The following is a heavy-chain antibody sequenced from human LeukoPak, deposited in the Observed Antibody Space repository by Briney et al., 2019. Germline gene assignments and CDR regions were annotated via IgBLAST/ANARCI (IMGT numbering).Heavy chain of an antibody. CDR2: IRYDGTNK. J-gene: IGHJ4*02. D-gene: IGHD6-19*01. Sequence: PGGSLRLSCAASGFTFSSSGMHWVRQAPGKGLEWVAFIRYDGTNKYYVDSVKGRFTISRDNSRNILYLQMNNLTAEDTAVYYCAKTSWEWLAYFDYWGQGTLVTVSS. CDR3: AKTSWEWLAYFDY. CDR1: GFTFSSSG. V-gene: IGHV3-30*02.